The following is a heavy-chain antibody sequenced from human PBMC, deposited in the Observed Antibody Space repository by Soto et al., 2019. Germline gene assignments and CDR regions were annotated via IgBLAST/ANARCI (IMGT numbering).Heavy chain of an antibody. V-gene: IGHV4-61*01. CDR1: VSSGNYY. Sequence: SETMSLTCTVSVSSGNYYWSWIRQPPGKGLEWIGYIYYSGSTNYNPSLKSRVTISVDTSKSQFSLKLSSVTAADTAVYYCARGYYDSSGYQNRFDPWGQGTLVTVSS. CDR3: ARGYYDSSGYQNRFDP. J-gene: IGHJ5*02. D-gene: IGHD3-22*01. CDR2: IYYSGST.